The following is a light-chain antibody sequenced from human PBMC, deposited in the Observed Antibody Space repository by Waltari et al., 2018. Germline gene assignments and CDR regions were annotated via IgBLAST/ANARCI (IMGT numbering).Light chain of an antibody. Sequence: DIEMIQYPPTLSASVGDRVNITCRARESIRNWLAWYQQKPGKAPNLLIYKASSLESGVPSRFSGTGSGTDFTLTISSLQPDDFATYYCQQYYSYRSFGQGTKVEIK. CDR2: KAS. V-gene: IGKV1-5*03. CDR1: ESIRNW. J-gene: IGKJ1*01. CDR3: QQYYSYRS.